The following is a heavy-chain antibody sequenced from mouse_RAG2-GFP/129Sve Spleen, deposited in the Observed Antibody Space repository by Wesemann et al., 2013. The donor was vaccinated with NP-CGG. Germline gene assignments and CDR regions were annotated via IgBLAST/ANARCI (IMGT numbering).Heavy chain of an antibody. D-gene: IGHD2-3*01. CDR3: ARYDGYYYYAMDY. CDR2: ISYSGST. V-gene: IGHV3-8*02. Sequence: EYAGNISYSGSTYYNPSLKSRISITRDTSKNQYYLQLNSVTTEDTATYYCARYDGYYYYAMDYWGQGTSVTVSS. J-gene: IGHJ4*01.